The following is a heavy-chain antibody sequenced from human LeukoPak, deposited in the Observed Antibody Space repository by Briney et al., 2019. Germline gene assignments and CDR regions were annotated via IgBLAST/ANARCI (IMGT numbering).Heavy chain of an antibody. CDR3: ARVPSWKGYMDV. D-gene: IGHD1-1*01. CDR2: ISGGSSFT. Sequence: GGSLRLSCAASGFSFSSFSMNWVRQAPGKGLEWVSYISGGSSFTYYVDSVKGRFTISRDNAKNSLYLQMSSLRAEDTAVYYCARVPSWKGYMDVWGKGTTVTVSS. V-gene: IGHV3-21*04. J-gene: IGHJ6*03. CDR1: GFSFSSFS.